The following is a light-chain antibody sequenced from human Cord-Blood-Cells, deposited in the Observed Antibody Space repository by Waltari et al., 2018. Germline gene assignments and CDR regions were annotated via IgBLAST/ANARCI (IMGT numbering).Light chain of an antibody. CDR2: EVS. J-gene: IGLJ2*01. CDR3: SSYAGSNNLV. Sequence: QSALTQPPSASGSPGQSVTISCTGTSSDVGGYNNVSWYQQRPGKAPKLMIYEVSKRPSGVPDRFSGSKSGHTASLTVSGLQAEDEADYYCSSYAGSNNLVFGGGTKLTVL. V-gene: IGLV2-8*01. CDR1: SSDVGGYNN.